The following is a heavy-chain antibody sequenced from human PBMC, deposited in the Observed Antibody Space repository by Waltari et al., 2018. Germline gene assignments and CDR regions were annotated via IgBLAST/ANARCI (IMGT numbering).Heavy chain of an antibody. CDR2: VHHTGNT. CDR1: GASISTNNW. Sequence: QVQLQESGPELVKPSGTLSLTCAVSGASISTNNWWSWVRPSPGKGLEWIGEVHHTGNTNYNPSLKSRVTMSVDKSKNQFSLKLNSVTAADTAVYYCARDTSTVTTDLFDSWGRGTLVSV. D-gene: IGHD4-17*01. CDR3: ARDTSTVTTDLFDS. V-gene: IGHV4-4*02. J-gene: IGHJ4*02.